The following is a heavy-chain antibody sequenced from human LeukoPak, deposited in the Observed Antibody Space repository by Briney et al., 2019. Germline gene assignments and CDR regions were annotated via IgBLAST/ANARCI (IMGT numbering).Heavy chain of an antibody. CDR3: ARHVSRHFDY. V-gene: IGHV4-39*01. CDR1: GGSISSSSNY. CDR2: IFYSGGT. J-gene: IGHJ4*02. Sequence: KSSETLSLTCTVSGGSISSSSNYWGWIRQPPGQGLEWIGSIFYSGGTYYNPSLKSRVTISVDTSKNQFSLKLSSVTAADTAVYYCARHVSRHFDYWGQGTLVTVSS.